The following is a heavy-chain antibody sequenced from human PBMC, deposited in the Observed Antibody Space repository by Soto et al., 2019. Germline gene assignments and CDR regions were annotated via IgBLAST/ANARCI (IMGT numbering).Heavy chain of an antibody. D-gene: IGHD4-17*01. V-gene: IGHV1-18*04. J-gene: IGHJ4*02. CDR1: GYTFTSFG. Sequence: VQLVQSGAELKKPGASVRVSCKASGYTFTSFGVSWVRQAPGQGPEWMGWISPETGKTAYSYKFQDRVSMTADASTTTFYLDLASLRSDDTAVYYCTRDLFFMSPSTVTTDAYWGQGTLVTVSS. CDR3: TRDLFFMSPSTVTTDAY. CDR2: ISPETGKT.